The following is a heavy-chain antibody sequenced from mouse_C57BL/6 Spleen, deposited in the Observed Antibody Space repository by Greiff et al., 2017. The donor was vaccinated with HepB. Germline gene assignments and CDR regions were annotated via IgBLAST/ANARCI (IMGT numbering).Heavy chain of an antibody. Sequence: QVQLQQPGAELVKPGASVKMSCKASGYTFTSYWITWVKQRPGQGLEWIGDIYPGSGSTNYNEKFKSKATLTVDTSSSTAYMQLSSLTSEDSAVYYCARYYYGHWYFDVWGTGTTVTVSS. CDR2: IYPGSGST. CDR3: ARYYYGHWYFDV. CDR1: GYTFTSYW. J-gene: IGHJ1*03. D-gene: IGHD1-1*01. V-gene: IGHV1-55*01.